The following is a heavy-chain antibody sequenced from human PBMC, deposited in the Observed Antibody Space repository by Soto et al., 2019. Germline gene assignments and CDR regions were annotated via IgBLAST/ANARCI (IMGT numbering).Heavy chain of an antibody. CDR2: ICYSGTI. Sequence: SETLSVRRTVSCGSNKLGVYYWGWIRQPPGQGLEWVATICYSGTIYCTPSLKSRLTISLDTSRNQFSPDLTSATAADTAVYDGARLAYSHYSTGGHGTLVTVSS. D-gene: IGHD5-12*01. CDR3: ARLAYSHYST. V-gene: IGHV4-39*01. J-gene: IGHJ1*01. CDR1: CGSNKLGVYY.